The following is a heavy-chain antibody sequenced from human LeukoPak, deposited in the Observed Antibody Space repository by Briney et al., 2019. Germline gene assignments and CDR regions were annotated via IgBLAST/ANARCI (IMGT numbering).Heavy chain of an antibody. V-gene: IGHV5-51*01. CDR3: ARRTYYYDSSGYYLGSYFDY. J-gene: IGHJ4*02. CDR2: IYPGDSDT. CDR1: GYSFTSYW. D-gene: IGHD3-22*01. Sequence: GESLKISCKGSGYSFTSYWIGWVRQMPGKGLEWMGIIYPGDSDTRYSPSFQGQVTISADKSISTAYLQWSSLKALDTAMYYCARRTYYYDSSGYYLGSYFDYWGQGTLVTVSS.